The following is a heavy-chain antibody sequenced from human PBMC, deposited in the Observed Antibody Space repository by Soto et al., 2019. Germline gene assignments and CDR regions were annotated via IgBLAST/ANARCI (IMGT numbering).Heavy chain of an antibody. CDR2: IWYDGSNK. J-gene: IGHJ3*02. D-gene: IGHD3-16*02. V-gene: IGHV3-33*01. CDR3: ARDPRDYIWGSYHASDAFDI. Sequence: QVQLVESGGGAVQPGRSLRLSCAASGFTFSSYGMHWVRQAPGKGLEWVAVIWYDGSNKYYADSVKGRFTISRDNSKNTLYLQMNSLRAEDTAVYYCARDPRDYIWGSYHASDAFDIWGQGTMVTVSS. CDR1: GFTFSSYG.